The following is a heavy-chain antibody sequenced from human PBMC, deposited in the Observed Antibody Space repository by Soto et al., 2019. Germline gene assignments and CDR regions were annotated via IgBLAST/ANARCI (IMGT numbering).Heavy chain of an antibody. D-gene: IGHD5-12*01. J-gene: IGHJ6*03. CDR3: ARDHSGYDSYYYYMDV. V-gene: IGHV4-31*03. CDR2: IYYSGST. Sequence: SETLSLTCTVSGGSISSGGYYWSWIRQHPGKGLEWIGYIYYSGSTYYNPSLKSRVTISVDTSKNQFSLKLSSVTAADTAVYYCARDHSGYDSYYYYMDVWGKGTTVTVSS. CDR1: GGSISSGGYY.